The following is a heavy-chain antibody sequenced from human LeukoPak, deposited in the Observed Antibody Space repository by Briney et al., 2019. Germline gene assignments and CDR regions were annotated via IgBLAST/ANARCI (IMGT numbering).Heavy chain of an antibody. CDR3: ARTPADIVVVPAAMRHYYYGMDV. CDR1: GFSLSTSGMC. Sequence: SGPALVKPTQTLTLTCTFSGFSLSTSGMCVSWIPQPPGKALEWLALIDWDDDKYYSTSLKTRLTISKDTSKNQVVLTMTNMDPVDTATYYCARTPADIVVVPAAMRHYYYGMDVWGKGTTVTVSS. D-gene: IGHD2-2*01. CDR2: IDWDDDK. J-gene: IGHJ6*04. V-gene: IGHV2-70*01.